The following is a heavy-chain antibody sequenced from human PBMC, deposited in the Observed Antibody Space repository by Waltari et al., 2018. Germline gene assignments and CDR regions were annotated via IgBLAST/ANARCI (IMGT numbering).Heavy chain of an antibody. CDR1: GDSISSTSYN. D-gene: IGHD2-2*01. V-gene: IGHV4-39*07. J-gene: IGHJ4*02. CDR3: VRDLHYCSRNNCYFDY. CDR2: IYYFQYSGRT. Sequence: QLQLQESGPGLVKPSETLSLSCTVSGDSISSTSYNWGWIRQPPGTGLEWIGSIYYFQYSGRTYYNPSLKSRVTISVDTSKNQFSLKLNSVTAADTAVYYCVRDLHYCSRNNCYFDYWGQGTLVTVSS.